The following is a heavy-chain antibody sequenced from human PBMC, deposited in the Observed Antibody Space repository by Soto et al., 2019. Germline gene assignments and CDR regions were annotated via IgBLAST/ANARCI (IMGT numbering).Heavy chain of an antibody. J-gene: IGHJ4*02. Sequence: VQLVESGGGVVQPGRSLRLSCAASGFTFSDYAMHWVRQAPGKGLEWVAVVSHDGRNTHYADSVKGRFTISRDSSKNTVPLEMTSLRAEDTAVYYCAKGGRQWLVTSDFNYWGQGALVTVSP. D-gene: IGHD6-19*01. V-gene: IGHV3-30*18. CDR2: VSHDGRNT. CDR1: GFTFSDYA. CDR3: AKGGRQWLVTSDFNY.